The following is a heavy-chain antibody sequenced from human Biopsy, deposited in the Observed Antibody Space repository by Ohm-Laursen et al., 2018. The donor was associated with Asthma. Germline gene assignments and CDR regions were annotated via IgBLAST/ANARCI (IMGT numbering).Heavy chain of an antibody. Sequence: SLRLSCAASGFTFRSYAMHWVRQAPRKGLEWVAVGGSYYDGGLKYYADSVTGRFTFSRDDSKNTLYLQMNSLRPDDTAVYYCARDVMEWYLPAFDFWGQGTLVTVSS. J-gene: IGHJ4*02. CDR3: ARDVMEWYLPAFDF. D-gene: IGHD3-3*01. CDR2: GGSYYDGGLK. CDR1: GFTFRSYA. V-gene: IGHV3-30-3*01.